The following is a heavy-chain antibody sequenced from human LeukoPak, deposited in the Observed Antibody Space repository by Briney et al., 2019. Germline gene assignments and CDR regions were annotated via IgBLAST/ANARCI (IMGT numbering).Heavy chain of an antibody. Sequence: GESLKISCKGSGYSITSYWIAWVRQRPGKGLEWMGIIYPGDSDTRYSPSSQGQVTISADKSISTAYLQWSSLKASDTAMYYCASRGDIYGSYYYGMDVWGQGTTVTVSS. D-gene: IGHD5-18*01. CDR3: ASRGDIYGSYYYGMDV. CDR1: GYSITSYW. J-gene: IGHJ6*02. V-gene: IGHV5-51*01. CDR2: IYPGDSDT.